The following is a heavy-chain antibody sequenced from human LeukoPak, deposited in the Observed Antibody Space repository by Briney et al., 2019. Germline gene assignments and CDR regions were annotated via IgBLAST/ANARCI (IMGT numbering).Heavy chain of an antibody. CDR1: GFTFSSYA. J-gene: IGHJ4*02. CDR2: ISYDGSNK. V-gene: IGHV3-30*04. D-gene: IGHD3-22*01. Sequence: GRPLRLSCAASGFTFSSYAMHWVRQAPGKGLEWVAVISYDGSNKYYADSVKGRFTISRDNSENTLYLQMNSLRAEDTAVYYCARDYYETSDYSFDYWGQGTLVTVSS. CDR3: ARDYYETSDYSFDY.